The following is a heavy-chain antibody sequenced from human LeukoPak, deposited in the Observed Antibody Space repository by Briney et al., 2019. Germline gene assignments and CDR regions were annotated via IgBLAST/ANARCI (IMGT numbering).Heavy chain of an antibody. CDR3: ARFPSDSSSWHRPDPEYPH. CDR1: GGSISSSSYY. D-gene: IGHD6-13*01. J-gene: IGHJ1*01. V-gene: IGHV4-39*07. CDR2: IYYSGST. Sequence: SETLSLTCTVSGGSISSSSYYWGWIRQPPGKGLEWIGSIYYSGSTYYNPSLKSRVTISVDTSKNQFSLKLSSVTAADTAVYYCARFPSDSSSWHRPDPEYPHWGQGTLVTVSS.